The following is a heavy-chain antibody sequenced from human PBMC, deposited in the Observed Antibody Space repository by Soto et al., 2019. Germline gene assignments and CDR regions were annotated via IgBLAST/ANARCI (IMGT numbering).Heavy chain of an antibody. Sequence: EVQLVESGGGLVQPGGSLRLSRVASGFTFSSYWMHWVRQAPGKGLVWVSSISNDGSSTSYADPVKGRFTISRDNAKNTLYLQMNSLRAEATAVYYCARLPNKSPQNWGQGTLVIVSP. J-gene: IGHJ1*01. CDR3: ARLPNKSPQN. CDR2: ISNDGSST. CDR1: GFTFSSYW. V-gene: IGHV3-74*01.